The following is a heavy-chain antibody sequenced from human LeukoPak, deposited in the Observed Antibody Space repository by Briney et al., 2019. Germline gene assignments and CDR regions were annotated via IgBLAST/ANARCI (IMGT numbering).Heavy chain of an antibody. CDR1: GGSFSGYY. Sequence: SETLSLTCAVYGGSFSGYYWSWIRQPPGKGLEWIGEINHSGSTNYNPSLKSRVTISVDTSKNQFSLKLSPVTAADTAVYYCARVVISGSSIRFDIWGQGTMVTVSS. V-gene: IGHV4-34*01. CDR3: ARVVISGSSIRFDI. J-gene: IGHJ3*02. D-gene: IGHD1-26*01. CDR2: INHSGST.